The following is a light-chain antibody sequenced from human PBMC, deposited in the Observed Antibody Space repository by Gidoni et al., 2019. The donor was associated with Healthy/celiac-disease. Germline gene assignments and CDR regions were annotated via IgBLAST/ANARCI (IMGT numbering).Light chain of an antibody. CDR2: LGS. V-gene: IGKV2-28*01. CDR3: MHALQTPT. J-gene: IGKJ4*01. CDR1: QSLLHSNGYNY. Sequence: DIVMTQSPLSLPVTPGEPASISCRSSQSLLHSNGYNYLDWYLQKPGQSPQLLIYLGSNRASGVPDRFSGSGSGTDFTLKISRVEAEDVGVYYCMHALQTPTFXGXTKVEIK.